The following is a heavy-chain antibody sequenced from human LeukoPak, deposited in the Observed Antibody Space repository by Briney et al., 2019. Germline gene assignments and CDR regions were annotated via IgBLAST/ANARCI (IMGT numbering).Heavy chain of an antibody. Sequence: SETLSLTCTVSGGAISSYYWSWIRQPAGKGLEWIGRIYTSGSTNYNPSPKSRVTMSVDTSKNQFSLKLSSVTAADTAVYYCARDRRTPGAFDIWGQGTMVTVSS. J-gene: IGHJ3*02. CDR3: ARDRRTPGAFDI. CDR1: GGAISSYY. D-gene: IGHD2-15*01. V-gene: IGHV4-4*07. CDR2: IYTSGST.